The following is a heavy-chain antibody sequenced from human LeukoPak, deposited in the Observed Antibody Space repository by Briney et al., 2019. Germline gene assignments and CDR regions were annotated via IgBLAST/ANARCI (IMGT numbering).Heavy chain of an antibody. CDR1: GYTFTSYD. CDR2: MNPKRGYT. Sequence: ASVKVSFKSSGYTFTSYDINWVRQATGKGLEGMGWMNPKRGYTGYAQKFQGRVTITMTTSISTAYMELSSLRSADTAVYYCARGPVGYSYAYVCVGHYYYYIDVWGKGTTVTVSS. V-gene: IGHV1-8*03. J-gene: IGHJ6*03. CDR3: ARGPVGYSYAYVCVGHYYYYIDV. D-gene: IGHD5-18*01.